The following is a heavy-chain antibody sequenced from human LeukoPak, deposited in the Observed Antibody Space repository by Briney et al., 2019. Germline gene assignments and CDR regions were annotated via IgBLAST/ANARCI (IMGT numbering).Heavy chain of an antibody. J-gene: IGHJ6*02. Sequence: SETLSLTYTVSGGSISSYYWSWIRQPPGKGLEWIGYIYYSGSTNYNPSLESRVTISVDTSKNQFSLKLSSVTAADTAVYYCARVIAVAGLTLDVWGQGTTVTVSS. CDR1: GGSISSYY. V-gene: IGHV4-59*01. D-gene: IGHD6-19*01. CDR3: ARVIAVAGLTLDV. CDR2: IYYSGST.